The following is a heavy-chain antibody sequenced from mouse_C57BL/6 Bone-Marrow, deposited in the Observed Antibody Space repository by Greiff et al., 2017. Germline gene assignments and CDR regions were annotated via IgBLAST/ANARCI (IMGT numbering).Heavy chain of an antibody. J-gene: IGHJ4*01. CDR3: ARQRHGAMDY. CDR2: IDPENGDT. CDR1: GFNIKDDY. Sequence: VHVKQSGAELVRPGASVKLSCTASGFNIKDDYMHWVKQRPEQGLEWIGWIDPENGDTEYASKFQGKATITADTSSNTAYLQLRSLTSEDTAIYYCARQRHGAMDYWGQGTSVTVSS. D-gene: IGHD3-2*01. V-gene: IGHV14-4*01.